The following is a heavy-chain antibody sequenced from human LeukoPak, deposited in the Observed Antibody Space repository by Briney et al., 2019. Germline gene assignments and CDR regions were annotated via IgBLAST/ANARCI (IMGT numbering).Heavy chain of an antibody. J-gene: IGHJ6*02. V-gene: IGHV3-30-3*01. D-gene: IGHD3-3*02. CDR1: GFTFSSYA. CDR2: ISYDGSNK. Sequence: GGSLRLSCAASGFTFSSYAMHWVRQAPGKGLEWVAVISYDGSNKYYADSVKGRFTISRDNAKNSLYLQMNSLRAEDTAVYYCARFRIPPFLGYYYGMDVWGQGTTVTVSS. CDR3: ARFRIPPFLGYYYGMDV.